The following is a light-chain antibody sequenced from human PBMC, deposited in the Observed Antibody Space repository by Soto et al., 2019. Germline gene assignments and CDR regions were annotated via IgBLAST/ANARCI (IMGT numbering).Light chain of an antibody. CDR2: LGS. CDR3: LHALQPPPA. CDR1: QSLLQRSGYHY. V-gene: IGKV2-28*01. Sequence: DIVLTQSPLSLPVTPGEPASISCRSSQSLLQRSGYHYLDWYLQKPGQSPQLLIYLGSNRATGVPDRFSGSGSGTDDTLKISRVETEDVGGYYCLHALQPPPAFGQGTKVEIK. J-gene: IGKJ1*01.